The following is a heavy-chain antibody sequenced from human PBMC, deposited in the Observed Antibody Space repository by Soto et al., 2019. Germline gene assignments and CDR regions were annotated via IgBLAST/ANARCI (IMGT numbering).Heavy chain of an antibody. D-gene: IGHD3-22*01. CDR1: GYTFTSYY. J-gene: IGHJ3*02. CDR2: INPSGGST. Sequence: GASVKVSCKASGYTFTSYYMHWVRQAPGQGLEWMGIINPSGGSTSYAQKFQGRVTMTRDTSTSTVYMELSSLRSEDTAVYYCASTTSSYYYDSSGYLEDAFDIWGQGTMVTVSS. CDR3: ASTTSSYYYDSSGYLEDAFDI. V-gene: IGHV1-46*01.